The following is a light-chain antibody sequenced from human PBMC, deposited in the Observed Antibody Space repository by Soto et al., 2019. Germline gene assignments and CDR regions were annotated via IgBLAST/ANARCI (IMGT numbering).Light chain of an antibody. Sequence: QSVLTQPPSASGSPGQSVTISCTGTSSDVGGYNFVSWYQQHPGKAPKLMIHDVSKRPSGVPDRFSASKSGNTASLTVSGLQAEDEADYYCTSYAGTINLVLFGGGTKLTVL. CDR3: TSYAGTINLVL. J-gene: IGLJ2*01. CDR2: DVS. CDR1: SSDVGGYNF. V-gene: IGLV2-8*01.